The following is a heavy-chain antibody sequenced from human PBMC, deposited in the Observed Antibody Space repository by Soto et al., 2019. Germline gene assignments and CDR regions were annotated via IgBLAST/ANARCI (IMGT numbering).Heavy chain of an antibody. D-gene: IGHD3-22*01. CDR3: ASITYYYDSSGPRYDAFDI. CDR1: GYTFTSYG. V-gene: IGHV1-18*01. CDR2: ISAYNGNT. J-gene: IGHJ3*02. Sequence: ASVKVSCKASGYTFTSYGISWVRQAPGQGLEWMGWISAYNGNTNYAQKLQGRVTMTTDTSTSTAYMELRRLRSDDTAVYYSASITYYYDSSGPRYDAFDIWGQGTMVTVSS.